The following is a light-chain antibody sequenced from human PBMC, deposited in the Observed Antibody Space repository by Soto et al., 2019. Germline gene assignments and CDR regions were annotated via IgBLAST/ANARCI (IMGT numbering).Light chain of an antibody. CDR1: SSDVGGYNY. CDR2: EVS. Sequence: QSALTQPASVSGSPGQSITISCTGTSSDVGGYNYVSWYQQHPGKAPKLMIYEVSYRPSGVSNRVSGSKSGNTASLTISGLQAEHEADHYCTSYTSSSTLVFGGGTKLTVL. V-gene: IGLV2-14*01. J-gene: IGLJ3*02. CDR3: TSYTSSSTLV.